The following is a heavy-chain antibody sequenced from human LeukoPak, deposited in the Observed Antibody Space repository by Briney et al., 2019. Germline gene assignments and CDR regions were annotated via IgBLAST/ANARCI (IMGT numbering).Heavy chain of an antibody. V-gene: IGHV3-30*18. D-gene: IGHD2-15*01. Sequence: GGSLRLSCAASGFTLSNNGIHWVRQAPGKGLESVAGISYDGSDKYYADSVNGRFTISRDNSKNTLYLQMNSLRAEDTAVYYCAKDRGHCSGGSCYYFDYWGQGTLVTVSS. J-gene: IGHJ4*02. CDR1: GFTLSNNG. CDR2: ISYDGSDK. CDR3: AKDRGHCSGGSCYYFDY.